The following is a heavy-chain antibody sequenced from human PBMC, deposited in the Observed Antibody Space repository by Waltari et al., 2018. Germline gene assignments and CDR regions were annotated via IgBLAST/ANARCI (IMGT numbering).Heavy chain of an antibody. D-gene: IGHD6-13*01. CDR1: GGSISSGSYY. J-gene: IGHJ6*04. V-gene: IGHV4-61*02. CDR3: ARVSGAAAGSLMDV. CDR2: IYNSGTT. Sequence: QVQLQESGPGLVKPSQTLSLTCTVSGGSISSGSYYWSWIRQPAGKGLEWIGRIYNSGTTNSDPSLKSRGTISGDKSKNQFSLKMSSVTAADTAVYYCARVSGAAAGSLMDVWGKGTTVTVSS.